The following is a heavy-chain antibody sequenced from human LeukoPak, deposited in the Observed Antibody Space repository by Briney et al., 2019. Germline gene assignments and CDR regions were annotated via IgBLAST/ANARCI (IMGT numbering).Heavy chain of an antibody. D-gene: IGHD2-15*01. J-gene: IGHJ4*02. CDR1: GYTLTELS. CDR3: ATGGNSFDY. V-gene: IGHV1-24*01. CDR2: FDPEDGET. Sequence: ASVTVSCTVSGYTLTELSMHWVRQAPGKGLEWMGGFDPEDGETIYAQKFQGRVTMTEDTSTDTAYMELSSPRSEDTAVYYCATGGNSFDYWGQGTLVTVSS.